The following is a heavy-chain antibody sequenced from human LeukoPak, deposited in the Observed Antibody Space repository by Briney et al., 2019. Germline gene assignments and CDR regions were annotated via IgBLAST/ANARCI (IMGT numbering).Heavy chain of an antibody. CDR1: GGSISSYY. J-gene: IGHJ6*02. Sequence: SETLSLTCTVSGGSISSYYWSWIRQPPGKGLEWIGYIYYSGSTNYNPSLKSRVTISVDTSKNQFSLKLSSVTAADTAVYYCARRHRGDYYGMDVWGQGTTVTVSS. D-gene: IGHD3-16*01. CDR3: ARRHRGDYYGMDV. CDR2: IYYSGST. V-gene: IGHV4-59*08.